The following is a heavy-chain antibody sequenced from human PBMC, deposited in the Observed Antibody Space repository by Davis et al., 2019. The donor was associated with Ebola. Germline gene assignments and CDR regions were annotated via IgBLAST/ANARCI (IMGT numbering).Heavy chain of an antibody. CDR3: LCSHDAFDI. V-gene: IGHV3-30*03. CDR1: GFTFSSYG. Sequence: PGGSLRLSCAASGFTFSSYGMHWVRQAPGKGLEWVAVISYDGSNKYYADSVKGRFTISRDNSKNTLYLQMNSLRAEDTAVYYSLCSHDAFDIWGQGTMVTVSS. CDR2: ISYDGSNK. D-gene: IGHD2-21*01. J-gene: IGHJ3*02.